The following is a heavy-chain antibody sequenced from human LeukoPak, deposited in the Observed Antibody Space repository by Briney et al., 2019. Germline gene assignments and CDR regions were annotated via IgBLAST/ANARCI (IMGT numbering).Heavy chain of an antibody. CDR2: IRSDGSSA. Sequence: HSGGSLRLSCAASGFPFSSSWMHWVRQAPGKGLVWVPRIRSDGSSADYAGSVKGRFTISRDNARNTVYLQMNSLGAEDTAVYFCARDPHFCSGGTCGDYFDYWGQGTLVTVSS. CDR1: GFPFSSSW. V-gene: IGHV3-74*01. D-gene: IGHD2-15*01. CDR3: ARDPHFCSGGTCGDYFDY. J-gene: IGHJ4*02.